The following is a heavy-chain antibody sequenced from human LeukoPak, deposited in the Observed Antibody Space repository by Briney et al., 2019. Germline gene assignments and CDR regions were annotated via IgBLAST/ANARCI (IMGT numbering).Heavy chain of an antibody. D-gene: IGHD1-26*01. J-gene: IGHJ6*03. Sequence: PGRSLRLSCAASGFTFDDYAMHWVRQAPGKGLEWVSGISWNSGSIGYADSVKGRFTISRDNAKSSLYLQMNSLRAEDTALYYCAKGGGSYYYYYMDVWGKGTTVTVSS. CDR3: AKGGGSYYYYYMDV. CDR2: ISWNSGSI. CDR1: GFTFDDYA. V-gene: IGHV3-9*01.